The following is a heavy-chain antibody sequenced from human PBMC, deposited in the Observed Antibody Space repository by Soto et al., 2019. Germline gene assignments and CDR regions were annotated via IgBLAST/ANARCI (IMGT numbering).Heavy chain of an antibody. CDR1: GFTFSNYA. D-gene: IGHD4-17*01. Sequence: GGSLRLSCAASGFTFSNYAMSWVRQAPGKGLEWVSTISDTGDSTYYADSVRGRFTISRDNSKNTLYLQMVSLRAEDTAVFFCAKSPLPRTPRPTLTTCFDYGGRGALVTVSS. J-gene: IGHJ4*02. CDR2: ISDTGDST. V-gene: IGHV3-23*01. CDR3: AKSPLPRTPRPTLTTCFDY.